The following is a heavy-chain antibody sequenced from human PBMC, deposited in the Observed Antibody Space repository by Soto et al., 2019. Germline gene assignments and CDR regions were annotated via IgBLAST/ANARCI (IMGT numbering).Heavy chain of an antibody. J-gene: IGHJ4*02. V-gene: IGHV4-61*08. CDR2: IYYSGST. D-gene: IGHD4-17*01. Sequence: PSETLSLTCTVSGGSISSGDYYWSWIRQPPGKGLEWIGYIYYSGSTYYNPSLKSRVTISVDTSKNQFSLKLRSVTAADTAVYYCANYPTTVTSDYWGQGTLVTSPQ. CDR3: ANYPTTVTSDY. CDR1: GGSISSGDYY.